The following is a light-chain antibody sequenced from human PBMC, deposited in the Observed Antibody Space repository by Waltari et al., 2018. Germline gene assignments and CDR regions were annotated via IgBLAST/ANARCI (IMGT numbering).Light chain of an antibody. CDR2: DAS. V-gene: IGKV1-12*01. Sequence: DIQMTQSPSSVSASVGDRVTLTCRASQGISSRLAWYQQKPGKAPKLLIYDASSLHSGVPSRFSGSGSGTDFTLTIRSLQPEDFATYYCQQYYSYPFTFGPGTKVDIK. CDR1: QGISSR. J-gene: IGKJ3*01. CDR3: QQYYSYPFT.